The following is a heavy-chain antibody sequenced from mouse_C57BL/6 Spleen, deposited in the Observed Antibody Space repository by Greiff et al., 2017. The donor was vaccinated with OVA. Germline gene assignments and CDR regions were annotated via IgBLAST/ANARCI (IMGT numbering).Heavy chain of an antibody. V-gene: IGHV5-4*03. D-gene: IGHD1-1*01. J-gene: IGHJ3*01. CDR2: ISDGGSYT. CDR3: ARADYDPAWFAY. Sequence: EVKVVESGGGLVKPGGSLKLSCAASGFTFSSYAMSWVRQTPEKRLEWVATISDGGSYTYYPDNVKGRFTISRDNAKNNLYLQMSHLKSEDTAMYDCARADYDPAWFAYWGQGTLVTVSA. CDR1: GFTFSSYA.